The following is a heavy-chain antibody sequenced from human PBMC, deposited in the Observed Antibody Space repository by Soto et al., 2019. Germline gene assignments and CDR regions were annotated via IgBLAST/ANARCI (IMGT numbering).Heavy chain of an antibody. CDR1: GYTFTGYY. D-gene: IGHD2-15*01. V-gene: IGHV1-2*02. CDR3: ARDPRVLVVVGAAYRGDWFDP. CDR2: INPNSGGT. Sequence: GASVKVSCKASGYTFTGYYMHWVRQAPGQGLEWMGWINPNSGGTNYAQKFQGRVTMTRDTSISTAYMELSRLRSDDTAVYYCARDPRVLVVVGAAYRGDWFDPWGQGTLVTVSS. J-gene: IGHJ5*02.